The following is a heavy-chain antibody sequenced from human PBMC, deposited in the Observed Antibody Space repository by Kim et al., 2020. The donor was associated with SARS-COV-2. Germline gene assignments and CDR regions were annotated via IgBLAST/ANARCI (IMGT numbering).Heavy chain of an antibody. CDR1: GFTFSSFS. CDR2: ISYDGSNE. CDR3: ARDTYYYDGHSFWSFDY. Sequence: GGSLRLSCAASGFTFSSFSIHWVRQAPGKGLEWVAVISYDGSNEYYADSVKGRFTISRDNSKNTLYLQMNSLRPEDTAVYYCARDTYYYDGHSFWSFDYWGQGTLVTVSS. V-gene: IGHV3-30*04. J-gene: IGHJ4*02. D-gene: IGHD3-22*01.